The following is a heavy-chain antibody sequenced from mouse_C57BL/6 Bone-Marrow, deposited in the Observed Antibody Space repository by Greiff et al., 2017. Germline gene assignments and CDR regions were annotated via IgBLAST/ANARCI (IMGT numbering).Heavy chain of an antibody. CDR1: GYAFSSSW. Sequence: QVQLQQSGPELVKPGASVKLSCKASGYAFSSSWMNWVQQRPGQGLEWFGRINPGDGGTNYNGKFKGKATLTADKSSSTAYMQLSRLTSDDTAVYFCARGEDYVHDWGQGTTLTVSS. V-gene: IGHV1-82*01. CDR3: ARGEDYVHD. CDR2: INPGDGGT. J-gene: IGHJ2*01.